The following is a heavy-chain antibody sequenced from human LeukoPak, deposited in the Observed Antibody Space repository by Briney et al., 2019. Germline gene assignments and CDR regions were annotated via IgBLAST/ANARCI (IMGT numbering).Heavy chain of an antibody. V-gene: IGHV4-61*02. CDR1: GGSISSGSYY. Sequence: SETLSLTCTVPGGSISSGSYYWSWIRQPAGKGLEWIGRIYTSGSTNYNPSLKSRVTISVDTSKNQFSLKLSSVTAADTAVYYCARERVRSGWAYDIWGQGTMVTVSS. D-gene: IGHD6-19*01. J-gene: IGHJ3*02. CDR2: IYTSGST. CDR3: ARERVRSGWAYDI.